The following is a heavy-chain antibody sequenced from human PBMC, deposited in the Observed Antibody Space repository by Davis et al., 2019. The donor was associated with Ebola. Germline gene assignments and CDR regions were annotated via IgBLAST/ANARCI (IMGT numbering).Heavy chain of an antibody. Sequence: SETLSLTCTASGGSISSYYWSWIRQPPGKGLEWIGYIYYSGSTNYNPSLKSRVTISVDTSKNQFSLKLSSVTAADTAVYYCARRYCSGGSCYYGYWGQGTLVTVSS. CDR3: ARRYCSGGSCYYGY. V-gene: IGHV4-59*01. J-gene: IGHJ4*02. CDR2: IYYSGST. D-gene: IGHD2-15*01. CDR1: GGSISSYY.